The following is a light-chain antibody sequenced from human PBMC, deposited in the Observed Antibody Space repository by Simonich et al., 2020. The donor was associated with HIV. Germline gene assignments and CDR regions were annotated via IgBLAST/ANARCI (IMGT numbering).Light chain of an antibody. CDR2: GAS. CDR1: QSISSN. Sequence: EIVMTQSPATLSVSPGERATLSCRASQSISSNLAWYQQKPGQGPRLFIYGASTRATGIPARFSGSGSGTEFTLTVSSLQPDDFATYYCQQYNTFPLTFGQGTRLEIK. V-gene: IGKV3-15*01. J-gene: IGKJ5*01. CDR3: QQYNTFPLT.